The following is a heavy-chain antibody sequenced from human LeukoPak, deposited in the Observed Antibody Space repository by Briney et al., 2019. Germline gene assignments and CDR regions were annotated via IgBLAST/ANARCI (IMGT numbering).Heavy chain of an antibody. J-gene: IGHJ5*02. D-gene: IGHD2-15*01. CDR2: FDPEDGET. Sequence: GASVKVSCKVSGYTLTELSMHWVRQAPGKGLEWMGGFDPEDGETIYAQKFQGRVTMTEDTSTDTAYMELSSLRSEDTAVYYCATACGGSCYYNWSDPWGQGTLVTVSS. CDR3: ATACGGSCYYNWSDP. V-gene: IGHV1-24*01. CDR1: GYTLTELS.